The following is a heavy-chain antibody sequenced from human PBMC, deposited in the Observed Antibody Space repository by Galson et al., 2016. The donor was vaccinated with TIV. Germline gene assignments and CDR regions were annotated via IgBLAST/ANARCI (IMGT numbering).Heavy chain of an antibody. CDR3: ARDIPGTAKYFDF. CDR1: GYTFICSA. D-gene: IGHD3-10*01. CDR2: INTGNGNT. Sequence: SVKVSCKASGYTFICSAIHWVRQAPGQGLEWMGWINTGNGNTKYSQKFQARVAITRDISASTVYMALNGLRSEDAAVYFCARDIPGTAKYFDFWGQGTPVTVAS. V-gene: IGHV1-3*04. J-gene: IGHJ4*02.